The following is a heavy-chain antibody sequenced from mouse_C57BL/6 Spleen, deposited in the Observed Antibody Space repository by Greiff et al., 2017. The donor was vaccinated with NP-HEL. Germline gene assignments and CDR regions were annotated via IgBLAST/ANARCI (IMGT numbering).Heavy chain of an antibody. V-gene: IGHV14-2*01. CDR2: IDPEDGQT. CDR3: ARREGNYYFDY. Sequence: VQLQQSGAELVKPGASVKLSCTASGFNIKDYYMHWVKQRTEQGLEWIGRIDPEDGQTKYAPKFQGKATITADTSSNTAYLQPSSLTSEDTAVYYCARREGNYYFDYWGQGTTLTVSS. D-gene: IGHD2-1*01. CDR1: GFNIKDYY. J-gene: IGHJ2*01.